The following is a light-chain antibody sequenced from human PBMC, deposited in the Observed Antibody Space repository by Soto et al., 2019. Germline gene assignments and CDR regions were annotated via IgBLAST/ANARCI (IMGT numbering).Light chain of an antibody. CDR1: NSNIGNRP. V-gene: IGLV1-47*01. CDR2: KDL. J-gene: IGLJ3*02. CDR3: LTWDDSLLGWV. Sequence: QSVLTQPPSASGTPGQRVTISCSGGNSNIGNRPVHWFQQLPGTAPKLLIYKDLQRPSGVPDRFSGSKSGTSASLAISGLRSDDEADYYCLTWDDSLLGWVFGRGTKVTVL.